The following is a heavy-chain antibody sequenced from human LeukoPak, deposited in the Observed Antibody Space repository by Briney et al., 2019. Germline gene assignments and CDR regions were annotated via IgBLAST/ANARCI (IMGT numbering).Heavy chain of an antibody. V-gene: IGHV3-21*01. CDR3: ARGHKVTTLSYYYGMDV. D-gene: IGHD4-17*01. CDR1: GFTFSSYS. Sequence: PGGSLRLSCAASGFTFSSYSMNWVRQAPGKGLEWVSSISSSSSYIYYADSVKGRFTISRDNAKNSLYLQMNSLRAEDTAVYYCARGHKVTTLSYYYGMDVWGQGTTVTVSS. CDR2: ISSSSSYI. J-gene: IGHJ6*02.